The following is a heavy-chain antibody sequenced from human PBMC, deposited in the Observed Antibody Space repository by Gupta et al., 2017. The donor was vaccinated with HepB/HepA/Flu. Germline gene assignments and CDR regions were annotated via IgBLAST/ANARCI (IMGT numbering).Heavy chain of an antibody. CDR2: IHKSDSPT. CDR3: ARRAQYSSTYFDS. CDR1: GFTFSNSY. D-gene: IGHD2-2*01. J-gene: IGHJ4*02. Sequence: QVQLVESGGALVKPGGSLTLSCVTSGFTFSNSYMAWIRQAPGKGLEWISWIHKSDSPTYYTESVQGRFTVSRDNARDSLFLQMNNLRADDTGVYYCARRAQYSSTYFDSWGQVTLVTVSS. V-gene: IGHV3-11*04.